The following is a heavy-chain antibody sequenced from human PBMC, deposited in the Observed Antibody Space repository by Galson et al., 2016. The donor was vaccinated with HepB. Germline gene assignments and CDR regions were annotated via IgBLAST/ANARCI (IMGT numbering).Heavy chain of an antibody. V-gene: IGHV3-30*18. Sequence: SLRLSCAASGFTFSSYGMHWVRQAPGKGLEWVAVISYDGSTKYYADSVKGRFTISRDNSKNTLNLQMSSLRAEDTAVYYCAKDWGLRSFGELFSPVDYWGQGTLVTVAS. CDR2: ISYDGSTK. D-gene: IGHD3-10*01. CDR1: GFTFSSYG. J-gene: IGHJ4*02. CDR3: AKDWGLRSFGELFSPVDY.